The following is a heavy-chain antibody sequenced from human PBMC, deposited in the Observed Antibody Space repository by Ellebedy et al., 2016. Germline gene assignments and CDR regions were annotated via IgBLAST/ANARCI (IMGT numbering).Heavy chain of an antibody. D-gene: IGHD2-2*01. CDR1: GYTVTDHY. V-gene: IGHV1-2*02. CDR2: ISPNSGGT. J-gene: IGHJ4*02. CDR3: ARDEVVSSLAHFDY. Sequence: ASVKVSCXASGYTVTDHYMHWVRQAPGQGLEWMGWISPNSGGTNFAQKFQGRVTMTRDTSTNTAYMELSRLRSDDTALYYCARDEVVSSLAHFDYWGQGTLVTVSS.